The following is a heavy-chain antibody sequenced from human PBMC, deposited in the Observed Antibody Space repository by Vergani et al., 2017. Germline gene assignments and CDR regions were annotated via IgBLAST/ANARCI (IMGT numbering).Heavy chain of an antibody. V-gene: IGHV3-21*01. CDR1: GFTFSSYS. Sequence: EVQLVESGGGLVKPGGSLRLSCAASGFTFSSYSMNWVRQAPGKGLEWVSSISISSSYIYYADSVKGRFTIARDNAKNSLYLQMNSLRAEDTAVYYCARDPSGELHVNWFDPWGQGTLVTVSS. CDR3: ARDPSGELHVNWFDP. CDR2: ISISSSYI. J-gene: IGHJ5*02. D-gene: IGHD1-26*01.